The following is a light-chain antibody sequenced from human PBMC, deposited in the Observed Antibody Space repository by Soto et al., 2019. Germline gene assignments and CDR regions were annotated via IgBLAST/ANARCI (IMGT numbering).Light chain of an antibody. V-gene: IGKV3-20*01. CDR1: QSVSSNY. J-gene: IGKJ1*01. CDR3: QQYGSSPWT. Sequence: EIVLTQSPGTLSLSPGERATLSCRASQSVSSNYLAWYQQKPGQAPRPLIYGASSRATGIPDRFSGSGAGTDFTLTISRLESEEFAVYYFQQYGSSPWTFGQGTKVEIK. CDR2: GAS.